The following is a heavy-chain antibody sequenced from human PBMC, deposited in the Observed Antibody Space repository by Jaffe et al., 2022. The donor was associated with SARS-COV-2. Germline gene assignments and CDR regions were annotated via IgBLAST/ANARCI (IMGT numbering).Heavy chain of an antibody. CDR2: ISAHNDNT. CDR1: GYSFTSYA. J-gene: IGHJ5*01. V-gene: IGHV1-18*01. CDR3: ARGEVWLDS. Sequence: QVQLVQSGAEVQKPGASVKVSCKTSGYSFTSYAISWVRQAPGQGLEWMGWISAHNDNTKYAQKLKGRVTLTADTSTSTAYMELRYLRSDDTAVYYCARGEVWLDSWGQGTLVTVSS.